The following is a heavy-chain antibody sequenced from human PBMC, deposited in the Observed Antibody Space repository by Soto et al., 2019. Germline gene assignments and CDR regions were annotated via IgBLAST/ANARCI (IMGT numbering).Heavy chain of an antibody. CDR3: AKEYNSGWVDY. V-gene: IGHV3-30*18. J-gene: IGHJ4*02. CDR1: GFTFSYYG. Sequence: QVQVVESGGGVVQPGRSLRLACAASGFTFSYYGMHWVRQAPGKGLEWVAVISSDGGSEYYADSVKGRFTISRDNSKNTVLLQMNSLRLDDTAVYYCAKEYNSGWVDYWGQGTLVTVSS. D-gene: IGHD6-19*01. CDR2: ISSDGGSE.